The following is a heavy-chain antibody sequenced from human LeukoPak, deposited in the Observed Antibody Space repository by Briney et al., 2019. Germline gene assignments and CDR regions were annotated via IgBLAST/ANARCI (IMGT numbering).Heavy chain of an antibody. Sequence: GGSLRLSCAASGFTFTSYTMSWVRQAPGKGLEWVSSITGSGCSTFYADYVEGRFTISRNNSNNTPYLQKMNLRADDTAVYYCAKDGAPVFAPPDYYYMDVWGKGTTVTVSS. V-gene: IGHV3-23*01. CDR3: AKDGAPVFAPPDYYYMDV. CDR1: GFTFTSYT. D-gene: IGHD3-3*01. CDR2: ITGSGCST. J-gene: IGHJ6*03.